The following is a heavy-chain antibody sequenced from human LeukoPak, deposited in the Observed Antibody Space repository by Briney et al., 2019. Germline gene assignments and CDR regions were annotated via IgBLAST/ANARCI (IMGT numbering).Heavy chain of an antibody. J-gene: IGHJ4*02. V-gene: IGHV3-7*03. CDR3: ARDPRDDHNSLDY. CDR2: IKEDGSAR. CDR1: GFSFSNYW. Sequence: GGSLRLSCAASGFSFSNYWMGWVRQSPEKGLEWVANIKEDGSARYYVESVKGRFTISRDNAKNSLYLRMGSLRADDTAMYYCARDPRDDHNSLDYWGQGTQVTVSS. D-gene: IGHD5-24*01.